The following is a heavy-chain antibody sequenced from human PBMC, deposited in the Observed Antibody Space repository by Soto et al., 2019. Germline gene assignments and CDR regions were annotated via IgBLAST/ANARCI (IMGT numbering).Heavy chain of an antibody. J-gene: IGHJ6*03. Sequence: QVQMQESGPGLVKPSETLSLTCTVSGDSVRNQYWSWIWRPPGRGLEWIGYIYRSGSTKYNPSLKSRLTISVDTSKNQFSLKLSSVTAADTAVYYCARTLDYGHMDVWGKGTTVTVSS. D-gene: IGHD3-16*01. V-gene: IGHV4-4*09. CDR3: ARTLDYGHMDV. CDR2: IYRSGST. CDR1: GDSVRNQY.